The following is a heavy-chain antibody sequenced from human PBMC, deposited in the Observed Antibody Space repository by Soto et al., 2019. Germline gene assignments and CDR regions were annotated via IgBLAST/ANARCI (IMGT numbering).Heavy chain of an antibody. CDR3: ARRERAAGTDWWFDP. J-gene: IGHJ5*02. V-gene: IGHV4-39*01. CDR2: IYYSGST. CDR1: GGSISSSSFH. D-gene: IGHD6-13*01. Sequence: QLQLQESGPGLVKPSETLSLTCTVSGGSISSSSFHWGWIRQPPGKGLEWIGSIYYSGSTYYSPSLKRRVTISVDTSKSPFPLKLSSVTAADTAVYYCARRERAAGTDWWFDPWGQGTLVTVCS.